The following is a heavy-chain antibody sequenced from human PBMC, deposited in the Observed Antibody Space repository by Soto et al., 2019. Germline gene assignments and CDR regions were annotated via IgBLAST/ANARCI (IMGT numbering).Heavy chain of an antibody. J-gene: IGHJ6*02. CDR3: ARDRFSGITIFGVVSPRYYGMDV. CDR2: IYYSGST. D-gene: IGHD3-3*01. CDR1: GGSISSGDYY. V-gene: IGHV4-30-4*01. Sequence: SETLSLICTVSGGSISSGDYYWSWIRQPPGKGLEWIGYIYYSGSTYYNPSLKSRVTISVDTSKNQFSLKLSSVTAADTAVYYCARDRFSGITIFGVVSPRYYGMDVWGQGTTVTVSS.